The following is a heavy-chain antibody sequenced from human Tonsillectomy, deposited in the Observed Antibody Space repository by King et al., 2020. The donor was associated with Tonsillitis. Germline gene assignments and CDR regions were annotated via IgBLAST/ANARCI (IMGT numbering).Heavy chain of an antibody. D-gene: IGHD7-27*01. CDR2: MRCDDNAK. CDR1: GFMISSFD. CDR3: SKDLGTRTGGSDY. J-gene: IGHJ4*02. V-gene: IGHV3-30*02. Sequence: VQLVESGGGVVQPGGSLRLSCAASGFMISSFDMHWVRQAPGKGLEWVAFMRCDDNAKYYADSVKGRFTISRDNSKNTLFLQMNSLRSEDTAVYYWSKDLGTRTGGSDYWGQGTLVTVSS.